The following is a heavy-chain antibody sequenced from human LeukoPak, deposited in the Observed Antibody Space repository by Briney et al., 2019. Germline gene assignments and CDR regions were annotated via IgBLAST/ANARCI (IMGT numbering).Heavy chain of an antibody. CDR1: GGSISSHY. D-gene: IGHD5-24*01. CDR2: IYYTGSI. CDR3: ARTSWLQSSYYFDY. V-gene: IGHV4-59*08. Sequence: KPSETLSLTCTVSGGSISSHYWSWIRQPPGKGLEWIGYIYYTGSINYNPSLKSRVTISVDTSKNQFSLKLSSVTAVDTAVYYCARTSWLQSSYYFDYWGQGTLVTVSS. J-gene: IGHJ4*02.